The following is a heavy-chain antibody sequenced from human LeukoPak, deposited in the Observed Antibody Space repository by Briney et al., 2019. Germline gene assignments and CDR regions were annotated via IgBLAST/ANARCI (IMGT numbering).Heavy chain of an antibody. CDR1: GCTFSNYW. Sequence: PGGSLRLSCAVSGCTFSNYWMHWVRLAPGKGLVWVSRINRDGRSTTYADSVKGRFTISRDNAKNTLYLQMDSLRDEDTAVYYCARDRGVAGTDFWGQGTLVTVSS. CDR3: ARDRGVAGTDF. V-gene: IGHV3-74*01. J-gene: IGHJ4*02. CDR2: INRDGRST. D-gene: IGHD6-19*01.